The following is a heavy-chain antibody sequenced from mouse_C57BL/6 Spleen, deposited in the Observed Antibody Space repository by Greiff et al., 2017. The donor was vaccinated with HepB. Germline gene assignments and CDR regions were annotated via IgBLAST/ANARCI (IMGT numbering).Heavy chain of an antibody. V-gene: IGHV1-82*01. CDR2: IYPGDGDT. D-gene: IGHD4-1*01. Sequence: VHLVESGPELVKPGASVKISCKASGYAFSSSWMNWVKQRPGKGLEWIGRIYPGDGDTNYNGKFKGKATLTADKSSSTAYMQLSSLTSEDSAVYFCAREGANWDDYWGQGTTLTVSS. J-gene: IGHJ2*01. CDR3: AREGANWDDY. CDR1: GYAFSSSW.